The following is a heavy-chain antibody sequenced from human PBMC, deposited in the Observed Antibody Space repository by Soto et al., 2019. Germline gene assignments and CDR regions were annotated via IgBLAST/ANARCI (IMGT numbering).Heavy chain of an antibody. Sequence: QVQLQQWGAGLLKPSETLSLTCAVYGGSFSGFSWTWIRQSPGKGLEWIGQINHSGSTIYNPSLKSRVTISVETSKNQFSLELSSVTAADTAVYYCARGLFSGDDSSGCWYYFDDWGQGTLVTVSS. J-gene: IGHJ4*02. CDR3: ARGLFSGDDSSGCWYYFDD. D-gene: IGHD1-26*01. CDR2: INHSGST. V-gene: IGHV4-34*01. CDR1: GGSFSGFS.